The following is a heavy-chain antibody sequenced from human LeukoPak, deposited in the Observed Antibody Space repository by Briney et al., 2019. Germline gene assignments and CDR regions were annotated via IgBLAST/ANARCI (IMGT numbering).Heavy chain of an antibody. CDR3: ARESWFGELFQGRSYFDY. Sequence: GGSLRLSCAASGFTFSSYPLHWVRQAPGKGLEWVTLISYDGSKIYYADSVKGRFSISRDNSKNTLYLQMNSLRAEDTAVYYCARESWFGELFQGRSYFDYWGQGTLVTVSS. J-gene: IGHJ4*02. V-gene: IGHV3-30-3*01. D-gene: IGHD3-10*01. CDR2: ISYDGSKI. CDR1: GFTFSSYP.